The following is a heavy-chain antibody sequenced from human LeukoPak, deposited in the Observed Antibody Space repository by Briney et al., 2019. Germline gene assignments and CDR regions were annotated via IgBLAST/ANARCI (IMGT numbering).Heavy chain of an antibody. CDR3: ARGADADDYIWGSYHVTPYYFDY. V-gene: IGHV1-8*01. CDR1: GYTFTSYD. J-gene: IGHJ4*02. D-gene: IGHD3-16*02. CDR2: MNPNSGNT. Sequence: GASVKVSCKASGYTFTSYDINWVRQATGQGLECMGWMNPNSGNTGYAQKFQGRVTMTRNTSISTAYMELSSLRSEDTAVYYCARGADADDYIWGSYHVTPYYFDYWGQGTLVTVSS.